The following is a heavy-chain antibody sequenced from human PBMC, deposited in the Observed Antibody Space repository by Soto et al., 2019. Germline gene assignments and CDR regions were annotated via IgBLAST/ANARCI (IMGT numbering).Heavy chain of an antibody. J-gene: IGHJ4*02. V-gene: IGHV5-51*01. CDR1: GYSFTSYW. Sequence: AYSPKISCKGSGYSFTSYWIGWVLQMPGKGLEWMGIIYPGDSDTRYSPSFQGQVTISADKSISTAYLQWSSLKASDTAMYYCARSPPINYYYTSSDYSNFDYWGQGTLVTVSS. CDR2: IYPGDSDT. D-gene: IGHD3-22*01. CDR3: ARSPPINYYYTSSDYSNFDY.